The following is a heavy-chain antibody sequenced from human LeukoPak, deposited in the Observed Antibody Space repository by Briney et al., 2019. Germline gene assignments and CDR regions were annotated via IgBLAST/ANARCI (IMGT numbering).Heavy chain of an antibody. CDR2: IWSDGSNE. D-gene: IGHD6-6*01. J-gene: IGHJ4*02. CDR3: ARDASSSSGLADY. Sequence: GGSLRHSCAASGFTFSSYGMKWVRQAPGKGLEWVAIIWSDGSNEYYADSVKGRFTISRDNSKNMFYLQMNSLRAEDTAVYYCARDASSSSGLADYWGQGTLVTVSS. V-gene: IGHV3-33*01. CDR1: GFTFSSYG.